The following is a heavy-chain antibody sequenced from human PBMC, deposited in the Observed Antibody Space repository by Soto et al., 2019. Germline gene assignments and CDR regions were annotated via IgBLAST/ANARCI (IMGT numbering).Heavy chain of an antibody. J-gene: IGHJ3*02. CDR2: ILPMLDIT. Sequence: QVQLVQSGAEVKKPGSSVKVSCKASGGTFSTYTIIWVRQAPGQGLEWMGRILPMLDITNSAQRFQGRVTITADKATSTAYLELSSLRSEDPAVYYCTLGTWSAETFDIWGRGTRVTVSS. CDR1: GGTFSTYT. CDR3: TLGTWSAETFDI. V-gene: IGHV1-69*02. D-gene: IGHD6-13*01.